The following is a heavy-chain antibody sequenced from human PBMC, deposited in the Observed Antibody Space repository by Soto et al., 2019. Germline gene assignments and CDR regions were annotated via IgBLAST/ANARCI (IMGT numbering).Heavy chain of an antibody. V-gene: IGHV4-59*08. J-gene: IGHJ5*02. D-gene: IGHD2-2*01. CDR1: GGSISSYY. Sequence: SETLSLTCTVSGGSISSYYWSWIRQPPGKGLEWIGYIYYSGSTNYNPSLKSRVTISVDTSKNQFSLKLSSVTAADTAVYYCARRVFYCSSTSCYGNWFDPWGQGTLVTVSS. CDR3: ARRVFYCSSTSCYGNWFDP. CDR2: IYYSGST.